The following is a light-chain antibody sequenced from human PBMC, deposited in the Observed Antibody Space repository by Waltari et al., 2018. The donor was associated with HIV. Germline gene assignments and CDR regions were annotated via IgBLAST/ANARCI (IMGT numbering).Light chain of an antibody. V-gene: IGKV3-20*01. CDR1: QSVSNNY. J-gene: IGKJ1*01. CDR2: GAS. Sequence: EIELTQSPGTMSLSKGERATLSCRARQSVSNNYLAWYQQNPGQAPRLLIYGASSRATGIPDRFSGSGSGTDFTLTISRLEPEDFAVYYCQQYGSSPRTFGQGTEVEIK. CDR3: QQYGSSPRT.